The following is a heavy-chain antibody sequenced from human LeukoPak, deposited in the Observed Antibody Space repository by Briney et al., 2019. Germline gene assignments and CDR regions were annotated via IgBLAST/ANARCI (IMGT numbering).Heavy chain of an antibody. Sequence: SQTLSLTGTVSGGSISSGGYYWSWIRQHPGKGLEWIGYIYYSGSTYYNPSLKSRVTISVDTSKNQFSLKLSSVTAADTAVYYCARRGDYYDSSGYYDYWGQGTLVTVSS. J-gene: IGHJ4*02. D-gene: IGHD3-22*01. CDR2: IYYSGST. V-gene: IGHV4-31*03. CDR1: GGSISSGGYY. CDR3: ARRGDYYDSSGYYDY.